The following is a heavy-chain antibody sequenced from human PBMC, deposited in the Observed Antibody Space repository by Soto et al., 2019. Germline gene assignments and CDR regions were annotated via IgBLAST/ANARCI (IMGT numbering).Heavy chain of an antibody. V-gene: IGHV3-23*01. CDR2: ISGSGISP. Sequence: GGSLRLSCAASVFTFSTYPMNWVRQAPGKGLEWVSGISGSGISPYYADSVKGRFTISRDNSKNTVSLQMNSLRAEDTAVYYCAKLPVITASYYYQDMDVWGQGTTVTVSS. D-gene: IGHD4-4*01. J-gene: IGHJ6*02. CDR1: VFTFSTYP. CDR3: AKLPVITASYYYQDMDV.